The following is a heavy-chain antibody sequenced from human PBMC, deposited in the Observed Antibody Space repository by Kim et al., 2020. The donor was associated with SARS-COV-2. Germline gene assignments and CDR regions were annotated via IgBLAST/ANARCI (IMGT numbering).Heavy chain of an antibody. J-gene: IGHJ6*02. CDR1: GGSISSYY. V-gene: IGHV4-59*08. Sequence: SETLSLTCTVSGGSISSYYWSWIRQPPGKGLERIGYIYYSGSTNYNPSLKSRVTISVDTSKNQFTLKLSSVTAADTAVYYCVSTVTTGLYYYYYGMDVCGQGTTVTVS. CDR2: IYYSGST. CDR3: VSTVTTGLYYYYYGMDV. D-gene: IGHD4-17*01.